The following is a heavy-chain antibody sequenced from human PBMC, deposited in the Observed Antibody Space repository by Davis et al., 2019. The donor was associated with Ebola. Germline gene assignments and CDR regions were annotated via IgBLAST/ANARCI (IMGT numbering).Heavy chain of an antibody. V-gene: IGHV3-33*01. CDR2: IWYDGSNK. Sequence: GESLKISCAASGFTFSSYGMHWVRQAPGKGLEWVAVIWYDGSNKDYADSVKGRFTISRDNSKNTLYLQMNSLRAEDTAVYYCARDLRDVVVVPAANTALGYWGQGTLVTVSS. CDR3: ARDLRDVVVVPAANTALGY. CDR1: GFTFSSYG. J-gene: IGHJ4*02. D-gene: IGHD2-2*01.